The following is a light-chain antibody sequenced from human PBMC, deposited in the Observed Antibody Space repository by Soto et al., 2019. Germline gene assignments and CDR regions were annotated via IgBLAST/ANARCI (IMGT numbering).Light chain of an antibody. Sequence: DIQMTQSPSTLSASVGDRVTITCRASQSISSWLAWYQQKPGKAPKLLIYDASSLESGVPSRFSGSGSATEFTLTISSLQPDDFATYYCQQTYVSPPTFGGGTKVEIK. CDR3: QQTYVSPPT. V-gene: IGKV1-5*01. CDR2: DAS. CDR1: QSISSW. J-gene: IGKJ4*01.